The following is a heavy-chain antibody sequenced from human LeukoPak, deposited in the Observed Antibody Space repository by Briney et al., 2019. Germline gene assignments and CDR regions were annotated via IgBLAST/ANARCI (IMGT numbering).Heavy chain of an antibody. J-gene: IGHJ4*02. CDR3: AREKVGATFRESGIDY. D-gene: IGHD1-26*01. V-gene: IGHV3-21*01. CDR2: ISNNNNYI. CDR1: GFTFSSYS. Sequence: GGSLRLSCAASGFTFSSYSMHWVRQAPGKGLEWVSSISNNNNYIYYADSMEGRFTISRDNAKSSLYLQMNSLRAEDTAVYYCAREKVGATFRESGIDYWGQGTLVTVSS.